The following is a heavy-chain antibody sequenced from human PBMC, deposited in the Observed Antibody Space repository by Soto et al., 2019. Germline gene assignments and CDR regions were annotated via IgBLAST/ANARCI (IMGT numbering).Heavy chain of an antibody. CDR1: GGSVPNTSYY. CDR3: VSQRTTVPTQAYFDY. D-gene: IGHD4-17*01. Sequence: SDPLTLTCTVPGGSVPNTSYYWVWILQSPGKGLEWIGSVYYRGRSYSKSSVKSRVTISVDTSKNRFSLSLNSVTASDTAVYFCVSQRTTVPTQAYFDYWGPGALVTVSS. V-gene: IGHV4-39*01. CDR2: VYYRGRS. J-gene: IGHJ4*02.